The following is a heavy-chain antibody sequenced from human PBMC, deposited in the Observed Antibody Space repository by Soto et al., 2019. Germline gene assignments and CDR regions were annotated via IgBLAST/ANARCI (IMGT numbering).Heavy chain of an antibody. V-gene: IGHV5-51*01. CDR1: GYRCSNCV. Sequence: PGEWLDNSVSGAGYRCSNCVIGWVGEMPGHGMEWMGIIYPGDSDTRYSPSFQGQVTISADKSISTAYLQWSSLKASDTDMYYCARQRTEGGPARNNDYYYGITCWASGTRITVSS. D-gene: IGHD2-2*01. J-gene: IGHJ6*04. CDR3: ARQRTEGGPARNNDYYYGITC. CDR2: IYPGDSDT.